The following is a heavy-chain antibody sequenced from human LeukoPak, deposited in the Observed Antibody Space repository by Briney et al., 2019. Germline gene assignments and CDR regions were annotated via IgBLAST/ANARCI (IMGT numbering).Heavy chain of an antibody. V-gene: IGHV3-21*01. Sequence: AGGSLRLSCAASGFTFSSYSMNWVRQAPGKGLEWVSSISSSSSYIYYADSVKGRFTISRDNAKNSLYLQMNSLRAEDTAVYYCAREGPVVPAPDDAFDIWGQGTMVTVSS. CDR2: ISSSSSYI. CDR1: GFTFSSYS. J-gene: IGHJ3*02. CDR3: AREGPVVPAPDDAFDI. D-gene: IGHD2-2*01.